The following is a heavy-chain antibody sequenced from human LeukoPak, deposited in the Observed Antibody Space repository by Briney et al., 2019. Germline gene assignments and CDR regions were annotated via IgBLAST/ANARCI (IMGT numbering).Heavy chain of an antibody. D-gene: IGHD2-2*01. CDR3: AKVIGIVVVPAASIDY. V-gene: IGHV3-23*01. Sequence: GGSLRLSCAASGFTFSSYAMSWVRQAPGQGLEWVSAISGSGGSTYYADSVKGRFTISRDNSKNTLYLQMNSLRAEDTAVYHCAKVIGIVVVPAASIDYWGQGTLVTVSS. CDR1: GFTFSSYA. CDR2: ISGSGGST. J-gene: IGHJ4*02.